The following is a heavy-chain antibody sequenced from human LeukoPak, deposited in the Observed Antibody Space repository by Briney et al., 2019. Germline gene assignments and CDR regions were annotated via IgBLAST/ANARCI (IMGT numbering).Heavy chain of an antibody. CDR3: ARDMVSGGGYSTRFDY. CDR2: INPNSGGT. Sequence: ASVKVSCKASGYTFTGYQIHWVRQAPGQGLEWMGRINPNSGGTNYAQKFQGRVTMTRDTSISTAYMELSGLTSDDTAVYYCARDMVSGGGYSTRFDYWGQGTLVTVSS. CDR1: GYTFTGYQ. D-gene: IGHD2-15*01. V-gene: IGHV1-2*06. J-gene: IGHJ4*02.